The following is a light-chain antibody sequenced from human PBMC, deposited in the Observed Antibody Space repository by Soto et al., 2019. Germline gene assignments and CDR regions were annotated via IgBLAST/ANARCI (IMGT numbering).Light chain of an antibody. V-gene: IGKV3-20*01. Sequence: EIVLTQSPGTLSLSPGERATLSCRASQSVSSSYLAWYQQKHGQAPRLLIYGASSRATGIPDRFSGSGSGTDFTLTISRLEPEDGAVYYCQEYGCSPRITFGPGTKVDSK. CDR2: GAS. CDR1: QSVSSSY. CDR3: QEYGCSPRIT. J-gene: IGKJ3*01.